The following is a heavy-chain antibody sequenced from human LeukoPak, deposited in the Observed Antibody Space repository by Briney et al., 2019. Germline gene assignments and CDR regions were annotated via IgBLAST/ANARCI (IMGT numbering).Heavy chain of an antibody. CDR3: AREGANPASTPT. D-gene: IGHD1-26*01. J-gene: IGHJ4*02. CDR2: IIPILGIA. CDR1: GYTFTSYD. V-gene: IGHV1-69*04. Sequence: ASVKVSCKASGYTFTSYDINWVRQAPGQGLEWMGRIIPILGIANYAQKFQGRVTITADKSTSTAYMELSSLRSEDTAVYYCAREGANPASTPTWGQGTLVTVSS.